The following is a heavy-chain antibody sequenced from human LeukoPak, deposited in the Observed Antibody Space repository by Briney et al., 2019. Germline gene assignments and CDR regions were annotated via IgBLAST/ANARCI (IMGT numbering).Heavy chain of an antibody. Sequence: SETLSLTCTVSGGSISGYYWSWIRQPPGKGLEWIGYIYYSGSTNYNPSLKSRVTMSVDTSKNQFSLKLSSVTAADTAVYYCASRAAAGYYWGQGTLVTVSS. J-gene: IGHJ4*02. CDR1: GGSISGYY. V-gene: IGHV4-59*12. CDR3: ASRAAAGYY. CDR2: IYYSGST. D-gene: IGHD6-13*01.